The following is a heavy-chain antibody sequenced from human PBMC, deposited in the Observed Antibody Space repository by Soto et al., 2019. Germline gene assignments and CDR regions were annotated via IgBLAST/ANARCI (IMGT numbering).Heavy chain of an antibody. D-gene: IGHD3-22*01. V-gene: IGHV3-23*01. CDR3: AKDRYDSSGYYLFDY. Sequence: GGSLRLSCATSGFTFSSYDMSWVRQAPGKGLEWVSAISGSGGSTYYADSVKGRFTISRDNSKNTLYLQMNSLRAEDTAVYYCAKDRYDSSGYYLFDYWGQGTLVTVSS. CDR2: ISGSGGST. J-gene: IGHJ4*02. CDR1: GFTFSSYD.